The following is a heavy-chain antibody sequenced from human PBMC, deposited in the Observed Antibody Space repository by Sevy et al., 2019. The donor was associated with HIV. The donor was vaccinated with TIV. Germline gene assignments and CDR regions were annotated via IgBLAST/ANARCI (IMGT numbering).Heavy chain of an antibody. J-gene: IGHJ4*02. CDR1: GFTLDSYW. Sequence: GGSLRLSCVASGFTLDSYWMSWVRQTPGKGLEWVANVKQDGSVKYNVDSVKGRFTISRDNARNLVYLQMNSLRVDDTALYYCVRAIAAHDSFWGQGTLVTVSS. D-gene: IGHD6-13*01. CDR2: VKQDGSVK. V-gene: IGHV3-7*01. CDR3: VRAIAAHDSF.